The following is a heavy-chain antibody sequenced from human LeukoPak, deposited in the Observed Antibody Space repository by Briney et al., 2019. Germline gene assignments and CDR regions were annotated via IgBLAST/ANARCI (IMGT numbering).Heavy chain of an antibody. V-gene: IGHV4-34*01. J-gene: IGHJ3*02. D-gene: IGHD1-26*01. CDR1: GGSFSGYY. Sequence: PSETLSLTCAVYGGSFSGYYWSWIRQPPGKGLEWIGEINHSGSTNYNPSLKSRVTISVDTSKNQFSLKLSSVTAADTAVYYCARGEEPEAFDIWGQGTMVTVSS. CDR2: INHSGST. CDR3: ARGEEPEAFDI.